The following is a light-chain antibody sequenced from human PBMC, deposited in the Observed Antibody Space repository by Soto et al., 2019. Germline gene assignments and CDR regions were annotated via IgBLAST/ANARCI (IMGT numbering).Light chain of an antibody. CDR2: AAS. Sequence: AIRMTQSPSSLSASTGDRVTITCRASQGISSYLAWYQQKPGKAPKLLIYAASTLQSGVPSRFSGSGSGRDFTLTITCLQAEDFATYYCQQYYSYLQTFGQGTKVDI. CDR3: QQYYSYLQT. CDR1: QGISSY. V-gene: IGKV1-8*01. J-gene: IGKJ1*01.